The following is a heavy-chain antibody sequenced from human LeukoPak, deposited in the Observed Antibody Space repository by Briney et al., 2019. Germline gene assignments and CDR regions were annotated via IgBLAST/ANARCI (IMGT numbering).Heavy chain of an antibody. V-gene: IGHV1-69*10. D-gene: IGHD3-22*01. Sequence: ASVKVSCKASGGTFSSYAISWVRQAPGQGLEWMGGIIPILGTANYAQKFQGRVTITADKSTSTAYMELSSLRSEDTAVYYCARWDYYYDSSGYYYDYWGQGTLVTVSS. J-gene: IGHJ4*02. CDR2: IIPILGTA. CDR3: ARWDYYYDSSGYYYDY. CDR1: GGTFSSYA.